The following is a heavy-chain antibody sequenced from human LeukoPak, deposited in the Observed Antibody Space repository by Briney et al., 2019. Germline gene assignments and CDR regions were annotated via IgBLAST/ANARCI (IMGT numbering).Heavy chain of an antibody. CDR1: GGSISSYY. Sequence: SETLSLTCTVSGGSISSYYWSWIRQPPGKGLEWIGYIYYSGSTNYNPSLKSRVTISVDTSKNQFSLKLSSVTAADTAVYYCARLVGVATTNNWFDPWGQGTLVTVSS. J-gene: IGHJ5*02. D-gene: IGHD5-12*01. CDR2: IYYSGST. V-gene: IGHV4-59*08. CDR3: ARLVGVATTNNWFDP.